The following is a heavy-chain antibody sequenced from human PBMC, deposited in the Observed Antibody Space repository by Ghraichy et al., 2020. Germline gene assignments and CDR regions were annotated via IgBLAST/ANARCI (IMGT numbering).Heavy chain of an antibody. Sequence: GESLNISCAASGLTFSNYWMSWVRQAPGKGLEWVANIKQDASEKYYVDSVKGRFTISRDSTNNSLYLQMNSLRAEDTAVYHCARVGDYALKDWGQGTLVTVSS. V-gene: IGHV3-7*01. D-gene: IGHD4-17*01. CDR3: ARVGDYALKD. CDR1: GLTFSNYW. J-gene: IGHJ4*02. CDR2: IKQDASEK.